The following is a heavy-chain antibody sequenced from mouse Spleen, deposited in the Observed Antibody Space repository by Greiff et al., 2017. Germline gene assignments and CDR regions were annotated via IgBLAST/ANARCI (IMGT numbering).Heavy chain of an antibody. Sequence: EVKLQESGPGLVKPSQSLSLTCSVTGHSITSGYYWNWIRQFPGNKLEWMGYISYDGSNNYNPSLKNRISITRDTSKNQFFLKLNSVTTEDTATYYCARVDYYAMDYWGQGTSVTVSS. CDR2: ISYDGSN. V-gene: IGHV3-6*02. J-gene: IGHJ4*01. CDR1: GHSITSGYY. CDR3: ARVDYYAMDY.